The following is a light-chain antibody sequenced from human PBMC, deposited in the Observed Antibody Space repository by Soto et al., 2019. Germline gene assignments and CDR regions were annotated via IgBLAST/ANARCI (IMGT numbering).Light chain of an antibody. Sequence: QSALTQPPSASGSPGQSVALSCTGTSRDVGRSNYVSWYHQHPGKAPKLMIYEVTKRPSGVPDRLSGSKSGNTASLTVSGLHAEDEADYYCSSYAGSRNVFGTGTKVTVL. J-gene: IGLJ1*01. CDR1: SRDVGRSNY. CDR3: SSYAGSRNV. CDR2: EVT. V-gene: IGLV2-8*01.